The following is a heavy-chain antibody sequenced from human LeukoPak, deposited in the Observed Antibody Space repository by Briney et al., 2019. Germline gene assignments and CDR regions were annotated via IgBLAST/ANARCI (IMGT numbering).Heavy chain of an antibody. J-gene: IGHJ3*02. V-gene: IGHV1-18*01. Sequence: ASVKVSCKASGYTFTSYGISWVRQAPGQGLEWMGWISAYNGNTNYAQKLQGRVTMTTDTSTSTAYMELRSLRFDDTAVYYCAILVGVLTGPDAFDIWGQGTMVTVSS. CDR1: GYTFTSYG. CDR3: AILVGVLTGPDAFDI. CDR2: ISAYNGNT. D-gene: IGHD3-9*01.